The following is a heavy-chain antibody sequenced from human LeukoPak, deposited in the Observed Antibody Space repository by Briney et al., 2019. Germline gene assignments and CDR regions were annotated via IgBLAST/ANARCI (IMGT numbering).Heavy chain of an antibody. CDR3: ARRGGLRYIGY. CDR1: GYTFTSYY. J-gene: IGHJ4*02. CDR2: INPSAGTT. V-gene: IGHV1-46*01. D-gene: IGHD3-9*01. Sequence: ASVKVSCKASGYTFTSYYMHWVRQAPGQGLEWMGIINPSAGTTSYAQKFEGRVTVTRDTSTSTFYMELRSLRSEDTAVYYCARRGGLRYIGYWGQGTMVTVSS.